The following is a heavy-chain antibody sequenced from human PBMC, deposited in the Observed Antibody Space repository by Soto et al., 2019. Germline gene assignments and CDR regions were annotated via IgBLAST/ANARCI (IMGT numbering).Heavy chain of an antibody. Sequence: QVQLQESGPGLVKPSETLSLTCRVSGGSISSSYWGWIRQPAGKGLEWIGRIYTSGSTNYNPSLKSRVTMSVDTSTNQFSLQLTSVTAADTAVYYCARVVEGTVGITTVDYWGQGTLVTVSS. CDR3: ARVVEGTVGITTVDY. J-gene: IGHJ4*02. CDR1: GGSISSSY. D-gene: IGHD1-26*01. V-gene: IGHV4-4*07. CDR2: IYTSGST.